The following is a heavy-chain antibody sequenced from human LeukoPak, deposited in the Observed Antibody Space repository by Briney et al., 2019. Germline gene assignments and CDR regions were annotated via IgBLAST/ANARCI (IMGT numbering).Heavy chain of an antibody. V-gene: IGHV3-30*04. Sequence: GGSLRLSCASSGFPFDNYAMHWVRQAPGKGLEWVSVISYDGGNKNYADSVKGRFTISRDNSKNTLFLQMNSLRPEDTAVYYCARDTPSRSGWSQNHFDYWGQGTLVTVSS. D-gene: IGHD6-19*01. CDR1: GFPFDNYA. CDR3: ARDTPSRSGWSQNHFDY. J-gene: IGHJ4*02. CDR2: ISYDGGNK.